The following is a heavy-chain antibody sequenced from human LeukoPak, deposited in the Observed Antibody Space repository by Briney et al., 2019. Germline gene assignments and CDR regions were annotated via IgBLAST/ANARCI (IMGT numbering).Heavy chain of an antibody. V-gene: IGHV3-30*18. CDR2: ISYDGSYK. J-gene: IGHJ6*04. D-gene: IGHD3-10*02. CDR1: GFTFSSYA. CDR3: AELGITMIGGV. Sequence: GGSLRLSCAASGFTFSSYAMHWVRQAPGKGLEWVAFISYDGSYKYYADSVKGRFTISRDNAKNSLYLQMNSLRAEDTAVYYCAELGITMIGGVWGKGTTVTISS.